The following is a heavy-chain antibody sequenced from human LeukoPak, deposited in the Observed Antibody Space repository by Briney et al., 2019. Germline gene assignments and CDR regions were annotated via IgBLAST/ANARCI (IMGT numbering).Heavy chain of an antibody. CDR1: GFTLSSYG. D-gene: IGHD6-13*01. CDR2: IWYDGSNK. Sequence: PGGSLRLSCAASGFTLSSYGMHWVRQAPGKGLEWVAVIWYDGSNKYYADSVKGRFTISRDNSKNTLYLQMNSLRAEDTAVYYCARGIAAAATNWFDPWGQGTLVTVSS. V-gene: IGHV3-33*01. CDR3: ARGIAAAATNWFDP. J-gene: IGHJ5*02.